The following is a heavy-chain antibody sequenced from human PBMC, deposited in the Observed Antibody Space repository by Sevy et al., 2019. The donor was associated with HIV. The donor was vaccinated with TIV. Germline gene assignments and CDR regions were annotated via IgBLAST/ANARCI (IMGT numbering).Heavy chain of an antibody. V-gene: IGHV1-8*01. CDR2: MNPNSGNT. Sequence: ASVKVSCKASGYTFTSYDINWVRQATGQGLEWMGWMNPNSGNTGYAQKFQGRVTMTRNTSISTAYMELSSLRSEDTAVYYCARDSYYYDSSGYFIFDSWGQGTLVTVSS. D-gene: IGHD3-22*01. J-gene: IGHJ4*02. CDR1: GYTFTSYD. CDR3: ARDSYYYDSSGYFIFDS.